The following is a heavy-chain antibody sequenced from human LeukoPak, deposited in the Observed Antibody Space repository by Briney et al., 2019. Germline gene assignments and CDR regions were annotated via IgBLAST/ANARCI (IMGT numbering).Heavy chain of an antibody. CDR3: AKAIQQYSSSWFDYYYYYMDV. V-gene: IGHV3-21*01. Sequence: PGGSLRLSCAASGFTLSSYSMNWVRQAPGKGLEWVSSISRSSSYIYYADSVKGRFAISRDNPKNSLYLQMNSLRAEDTAVYYCAKAIQQYSSSWFDYYYYYMDVWGKGTTVTVSS. D-gene: IGHD6-13*01. J-gene: IGHJ6*03. CDR1: GFTLSSYS. CDR2: ISRSSSYI.